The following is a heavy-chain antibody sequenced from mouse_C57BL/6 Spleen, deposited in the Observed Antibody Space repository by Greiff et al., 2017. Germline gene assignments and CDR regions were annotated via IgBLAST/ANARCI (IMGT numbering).Heavy chain of an antibody. J-gene: IGHJ4*01. V-gene: IGHV10-1*01. Sequence: EVKLVESGGGLVQPKGSLKLSCAASGFSFNTYAMNWVRQAPGKGLEWVARIRSKSNNYATYYADSVKDRFTISRDDSESMLYLQMHTLKTEDTAMYYCVRHNIYYDYGGWGAMDYWGQGTSATVSS. CDR2: IRSKSNNYAT. D-gene: IGHD2-4*01. CDR1: GFSFNTYA. CDR3: VRHNIYYDYGGWGAMDY.